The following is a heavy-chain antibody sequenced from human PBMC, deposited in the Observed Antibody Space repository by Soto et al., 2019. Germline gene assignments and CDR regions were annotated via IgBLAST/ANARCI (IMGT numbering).Heavy chain of an antibody. CDR2: ISGYNGDT. Sequence: QVQLVQSGAEVKKPGASVKVSCKASGYTFNTYSISWVRLAPGQGLEWMGWISGYNGDTHYAQKFQGRVTMTTDTYTSTAYMELSSRRSDDTSRYYCARENFLSYVDTAMVDYFDYWGQGTPVTVSS. CDR1: GYTFNTYS. D-gene: IGHD5-18*01. CDR3: ARENFLSYVDTAMVDYFDY. J-gene: IGHJ4*02. V-gene: IGHV1-18*01.